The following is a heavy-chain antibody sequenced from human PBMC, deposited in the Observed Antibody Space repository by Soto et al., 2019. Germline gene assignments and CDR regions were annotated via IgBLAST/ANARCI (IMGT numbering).Heavy chain of an antibody. V-gene: IGHV3-21*01. CDR1: GFTFSSYS. D-gene: IGHD6-13*01. J-gene: IGHJ4*02. CDR2: ISSSSSYI. CDR3: ASPSSSSLYYFDY. Sequence: AGGSLRLSCAASGFTFSSYSMNWVRQAPGKGLEWVSSISSSSSYIYYADSVKGRFTISRDNAKNSLYLQMNSLRAEDTAVYYCASPSSSSLYYFDYCGQGTILTVYS.